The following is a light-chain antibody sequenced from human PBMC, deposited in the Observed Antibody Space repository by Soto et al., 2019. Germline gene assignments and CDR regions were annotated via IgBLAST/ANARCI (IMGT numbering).Light chain of an antibody. CDR1: QTISRW. J-gene: IGKJ5*01. CDR3: QQLNRYPLT. CDR2: AAS. V-gene: IGKV1-5*01. Sequence: DIQLTQTPSTLSASVAEEVTITCRASQTISRWLAWYQQTPGKAPKLLIYAASTLQSGVPSRFSGSGSGTDFTLTISSLQPEDFATYFCQQLNRYPLTFGQGTRLEI.